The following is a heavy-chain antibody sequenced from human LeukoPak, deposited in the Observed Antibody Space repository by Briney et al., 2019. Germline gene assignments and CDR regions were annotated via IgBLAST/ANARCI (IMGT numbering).Heavy chain of an antibody. Sequence: PGGSLRLSCVVSGFSLSSDAMNWVRQAPGKGLEWVSFISSSSSNIYYADSVQGRFTISRDNAKNSLYLQMNSLRDEDTAVYYCARLYYYGSGSSDYWGQGTLVTVSS. V-gene: IGHV3-48*02. J-gene: IGHJ4*02. CDR3: ARLYYYGSGSSDY. D-gene: IGHD3-10*01. CDR1: GFSLSSDA. CDR2: ISSSSSNI.